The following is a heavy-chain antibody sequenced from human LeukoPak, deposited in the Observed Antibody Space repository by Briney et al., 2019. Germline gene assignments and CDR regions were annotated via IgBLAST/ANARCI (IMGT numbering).Heavy chain of an antibody. D-gene: IGHD6-6*01. CDR2: IYYSGTT. J-gene: IGHJ6*04. V-gene: IGHV4-59*01. CDR1: GGSISGDY. CDR3: ARDLSSSSSMDV. Sequence: SETLSLTCTVSGGSISGDYWGWIRQPPGKGLEWIGYIYYSGTTNYNPSLKSRVTISVDTSKNQFSLNLSSVTAADTAVYYCARDLSSSSSMDVWGKGTTVTVSS.